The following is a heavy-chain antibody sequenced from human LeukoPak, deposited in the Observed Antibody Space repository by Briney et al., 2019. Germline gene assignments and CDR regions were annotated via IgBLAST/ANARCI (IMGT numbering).Heavy chain of an antibody. CDR3: AKDRSCINDVCHGDFDY. CDR2: IIPIFGTA. D-gene: IGHD2-8*01. CDR1: GGTFSSYA. J-gene: IGHJ4*02. Sequence: ASVKVSCKASGGTFSSYAISWVRQAPGQGLEWMGRIIPIFGTANYAQKFQGRVTITADKSTSTAYMELSSLRSEHTAVYYCAKDRSCINDVCHGDFDYWGQGTLVTVSS. V-gene: IGHV1-69*06.